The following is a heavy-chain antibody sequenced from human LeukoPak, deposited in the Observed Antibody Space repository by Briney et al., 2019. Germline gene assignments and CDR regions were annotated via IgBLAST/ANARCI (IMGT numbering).Heavy chain of an antibody. CDR1: GFTFSSYS. CDR3: ARGYGSYADY. CDR2: INSDGSST. D-gene: IGHD1-26*01. J-gene: IGHJ4*02. Sequence: GGSLRLSCAASGFTFSSYSMNWVRHAPGKGLVWVSRINSDGSSTSYADSVKGRFTISRDNAENTLYLQMNSLRAEDTAVYYCARGYGSYADYWGQGTLVTVSS. V-gene: IGHV3-74*01.